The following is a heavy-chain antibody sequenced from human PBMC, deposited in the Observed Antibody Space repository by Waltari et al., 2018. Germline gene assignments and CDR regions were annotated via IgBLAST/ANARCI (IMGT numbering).Heavy chain of an antibody. CDR3: ARGGRESGTGGVTYAFDI. J-gene: IGHJ3*02. CDR1: GGTFSSYA. D-gene: IGHD2-8*02. Sequence: QVQLVQSGAEVKKPGSSVKVSCKASGGTFSSYAISWVRQAPGQGLEWMGGISPTLGIANYAQKFQGRVTITADKSTSTAYMELSSLRSEDTAVYYCARGGRESGTGGVTYAFDIWGQGTMVTVSS. V-gene: IGHV1-69*10. CDR2: ISPTLGIA.